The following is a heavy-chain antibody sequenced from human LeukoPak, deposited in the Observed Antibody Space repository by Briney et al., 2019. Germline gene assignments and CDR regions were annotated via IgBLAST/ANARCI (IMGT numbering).Heavy chain of an antibody. Sequence: ASVKVSCKASAYTFTSYGISWVRHAPGQGLEWMGWISAYNGNTNYAQKLHGRVTMTTDTSTSTAYMELRSLRSDDTAVYYCARGLTFGELSDWFDPWGQGTLVTVSS. CDR2: ISAYNGNT. V-gene: IGHV1-18*04. CDR3: ARGLTFGELSDWFDP. J-gene: IGHJ5*02. D-gene: IGHD3-10*01. CDR1: AYTFTSYG.